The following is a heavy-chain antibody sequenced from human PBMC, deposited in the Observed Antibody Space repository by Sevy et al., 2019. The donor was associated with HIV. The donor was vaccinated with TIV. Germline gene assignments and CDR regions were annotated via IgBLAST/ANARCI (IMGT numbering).Heavy chain of an antibody. V-gene: IGHV1-3*01. Sequence: ASVKVSCKASGYTFTSYAMHWVRQAPGQRLEWMGWINAGNGNTKYSQKFQRRVTITRDTSASTAYMELSSLRSEDTAVYYCARGYSYGSDYYYYYYMDVWGKGTTVTVSS. CDR1: GYTFTSYA. J-gene: IGHJ6*03. CDR3: ARGYSYGSDYYYYYYMDV. CDR2: INAGNGNT. D-gene: IGHD5-18*01.